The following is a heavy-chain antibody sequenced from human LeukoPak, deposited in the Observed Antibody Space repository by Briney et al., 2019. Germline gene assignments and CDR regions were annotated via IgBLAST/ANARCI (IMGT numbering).Heavy chain of an antibody. CDR1: GFTFDDYA. Sequence: QPGGSLRLSCAASGFTFDDYAMHWVRQAPGKGLEWVGGISWNSGKIGYADSVKGRFTISRDNAKNSLYLEMNSLRPEDTASYYCAKVLLGKYYYYGMDVWGQGTTVTVSS. V-gene: IGHV3-9*01. D-gene: IGHD3-16*01. J-gene: IGHJ6*02. CDR3: AKVLLGKYYYYGMDV. CDR2: ISWNSGKI.